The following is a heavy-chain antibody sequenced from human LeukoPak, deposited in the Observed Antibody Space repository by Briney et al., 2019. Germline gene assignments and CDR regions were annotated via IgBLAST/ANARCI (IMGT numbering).Heavy chain of an antibody. D-gene: IGHD2-21*02. CDR3: ARGPSDFIISLREIYYMDV. J-gene: IGHJ6*03. V-gene: IGHV3-48*03. CDR2: ISPSGDIL. CDR1: GFTFSSHG. Sequence: PWGALRLSCAASGFTFSSHGMNWVRQAPGKGLEWVSGISPSGDILYYADSVKGRFTISRDNAKNSLYLQMNSLRAEDTAVYYCARGPSDFIISLREIYYMDVWGKGTTVTISS.